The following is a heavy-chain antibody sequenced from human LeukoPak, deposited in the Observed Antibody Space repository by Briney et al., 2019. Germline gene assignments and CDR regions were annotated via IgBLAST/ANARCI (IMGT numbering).Heavy chain of an antibody. CDR1: GYTFTNHW. CDR2: IYPADSDT. D-gene: IGHD7-27*01. CDR3: AFGASNWDQFDY. V-gene: IGHV5-51*01. Sequence: GESLKISCKGSGYTFTNHWIAWVRQMPGKGLEWMGIIYPADSDTRYSPSFQGQVTISADKFVRTAYLQWSSLKASDTAMYYCAFGASNWDQFDYWGQGTLVTVSS. J-gene: IGHJ4*02.